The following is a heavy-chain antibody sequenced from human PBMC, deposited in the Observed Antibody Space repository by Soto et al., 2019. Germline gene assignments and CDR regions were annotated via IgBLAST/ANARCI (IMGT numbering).Heavy chain of an antibody. CDR2: IIPIFGTA. J-gene: IGHJ6*02. CDR3: ARVSNPVYYYYGMDV. D-gene: IGHD4-4*01. Sequence: WASVKVSCKASGGTFSSYAISWVRQAPGQGLEWMGGIIPIFGTANYAQKFQGRVTITADESTSTAYMELSSLRSEDTAVYYCARVSNPVYYYYGMDVWGQGTTVTVSS. V-gene: IGHV1-69*13. CDR1: GGTFSSYA.